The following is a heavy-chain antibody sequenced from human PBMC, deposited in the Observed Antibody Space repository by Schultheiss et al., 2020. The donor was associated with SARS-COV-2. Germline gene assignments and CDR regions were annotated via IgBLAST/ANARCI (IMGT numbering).Heavy chain of an antibody. V-gene: IGHV4-59*12. CDR1: GGSISSYY. J-gene: IGHJ4*02. CDR2: IYYSGST. CDR3: YRPFGEAARGFDY. D-gene: IGHD6-6*01. Sequence: SETLSLTCTVSGGSISSYYWNWIRQPAGQGLEWIGYIYYSGSTNYNPSLKSRVTISVDTSKKQFSLRLRSVTAADTAVYYCYRPFGEAARGFDYWGQGTLVTVSS.